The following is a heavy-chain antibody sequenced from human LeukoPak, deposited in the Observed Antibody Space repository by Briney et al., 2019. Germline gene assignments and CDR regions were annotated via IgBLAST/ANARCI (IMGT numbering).Heavy chain of an antibody. V-gene: IGHV1-18*01. J-gene: IGHJ4*02. CDR1: GYTFTSYG. CDR3: ARDSYHYDSSGYLDY. D-gene: IGHD3-22*01. Sequence: GASVKVSCKASGYTFTSYGISWVRQAPGQGLEWMGWISAYNGNTNYAQKLQGRVTMTTDTSTSTAYMELRSLRSDDTAVYYCARDSYHYDSSGYLDYWGQGTLVTVSS. CDR2: ISAYNGNT.